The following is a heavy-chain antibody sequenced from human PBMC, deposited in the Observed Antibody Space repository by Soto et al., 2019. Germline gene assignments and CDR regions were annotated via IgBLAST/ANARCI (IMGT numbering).Heavy chain of an antibody. CDR3: ASHSGSYYYFDY. D-gene: IGHD1-26*01. CDR2: INAGNGNT. V-gene: IGHV1-3*01. J-gene: IGHJ4*02. CDR1: GYTFTSYA. Sequence: ASVKVSCKASGYTFTSYAMHWVHQAPGQRLEWMGWINAGNGNTKYSQKFQGRVTITRDTSASTAYMELSSLRSEDTAVYYCASHSGSYYYFDYWGQGTLVTVSS.